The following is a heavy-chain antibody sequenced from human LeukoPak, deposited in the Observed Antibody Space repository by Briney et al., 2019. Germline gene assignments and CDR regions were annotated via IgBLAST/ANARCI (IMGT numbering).Heavy chain of an antibody. D-gene: IGHD3-3*01. J-gene: IGHJ4*02. CDR1: GFTFSNYW. CDR2: IKLDGSEK. V-gene: IGHV3-7*01. Sequence: GGSLRLSCAASGFTFSNYWMSWARQAPGKGLEWVANIKLDGSEKYYVDSVKGRFTISRDNAKNSLYLQMNSLRAEDTAVYYCASSFFDTMPYFDYWGQGTLVTVSS. CDR3: ASSFFDTMPYFDY.